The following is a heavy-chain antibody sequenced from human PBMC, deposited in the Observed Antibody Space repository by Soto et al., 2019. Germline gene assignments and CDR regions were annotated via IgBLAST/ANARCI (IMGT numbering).Heavy chain of an antibody. V-gene: IGHV1-2*04. D-gene: IGHD4-17*01. Sequence: ASVKVSCKASGYTFTGYYMHWVRQAPGQGLEWMGWINPNSGGTNYAQKLQGWVTMTRDTSISTAYMELRRLRSDDTAVYYCARDFRGDYYYYGMDVWGQGTTVTVSS. CDR3: ARDFRGDYYYYGMDV. J-gene: IGHJ6*02. CDR1: GYTFTGYY. CDR2: INPNSGGT.